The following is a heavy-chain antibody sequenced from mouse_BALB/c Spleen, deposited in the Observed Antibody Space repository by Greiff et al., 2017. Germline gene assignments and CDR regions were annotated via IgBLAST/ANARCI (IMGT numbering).Heavy chain of an antibody. J-gene: IGHJ3*01. V-gene: IGHV3-8*02. D-gene: IGHD1-1*01. CDR2: ISYSGST. Sequence: EVQLQQSGPSLVKPSQTLSLTCSVTGDSITSGYWNWIRKFPGNKLEYMGYISYSGSTYYNPSLKSRISITRDTSKNQYYLQLNSVTTEDTATYYCAHYGSSGAWFAYWGQGTLVTVSA. CDR1: GDSITSGY. CDR3: AHYGSSGAWFAY.